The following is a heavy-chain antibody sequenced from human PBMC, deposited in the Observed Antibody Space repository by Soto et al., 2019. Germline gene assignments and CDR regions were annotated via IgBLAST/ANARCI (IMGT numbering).Heavy chain of an antibody. D-gene: IGHD6-25*01. CDR1: GFTFSDCA. J-gene: IGHJ4*02. CDR2: ISGRGDTT. CDR3: AKAPPAFFSGWPLDY. Sequence: EVQLLESGGGLLQPGGSLRLTCAASGFTFSDCAMGWVRQAPGKGLEWVSLISGRGDTTYYAGSVRGRFTISRDTSKNALYRQMNSLRAEDTSLYYVAKAPPAFFSGWPLDYGGQGALVTVSS. V-gene: IGHV3-23*01.